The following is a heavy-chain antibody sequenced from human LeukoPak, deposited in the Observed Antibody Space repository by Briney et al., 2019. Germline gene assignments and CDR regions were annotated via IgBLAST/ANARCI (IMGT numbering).Heavy chain of an antibody. CDR2: IYPDDSDV. Sequence: GESLKISCKGSGYTFNTNWIAWVRQKPGKSLQGMGVIYPDDSDVRYNPSFEGLVTISADKSSSAVSLHWSSLRASDSAMYYCARRRGSLYSFDYWGQGTLVTVSS. CDR3: ARRRGSLYSFDY. CDR1: GYTFNTNW. D-gene: IGHD3-10*02. J-gene: IGHJ4*02. V-gene: IGHV5-51*01.